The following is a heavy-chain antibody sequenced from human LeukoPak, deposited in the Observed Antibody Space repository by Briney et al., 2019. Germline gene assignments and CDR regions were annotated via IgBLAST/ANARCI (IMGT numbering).Heavy chain of an antibody. CDR3: ARDTRSYDTSGYYYFDY. CDR1: GGSFSGFY. Sequence: SSETLSLTCAVYGGSFSGFYWSWIRQPPGKGLEWIGEINHSGSTYYNPSLKSRVTISIDTSRNQFSLKLSSVTAADAAVYYCARDTRSYDTSGYYYFDYWGQGALVTVSS. CDR2: INHSGST. J-gene: IGHJ4*02. D-gene: IGHD3-22*01. V-gene: IGHV4-34*01.